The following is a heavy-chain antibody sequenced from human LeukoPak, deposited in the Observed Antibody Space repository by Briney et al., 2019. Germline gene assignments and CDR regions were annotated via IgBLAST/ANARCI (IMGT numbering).Heavy chain of an antibody. V-gene: IGHV3-15*01. CDR1: GFTFSNAW. Sequence: GGSLRLSCAASGFTFSNAWMSWVRQAPGKGLEWVGRIKSKTDGGTTDYAAPVKGRFTISRDDSKNTLYLQMNSLRAEDTAVYYCAKCSGWFVRGKDYYYYYMDVWGKGTTVTVSS. CDR2: IKSKTDGGTT. D-gene: IGHD6-19*01. J-gene: IGHJ6*03. CDR3: AKCSGWFVRGKDYYYYYMDV.